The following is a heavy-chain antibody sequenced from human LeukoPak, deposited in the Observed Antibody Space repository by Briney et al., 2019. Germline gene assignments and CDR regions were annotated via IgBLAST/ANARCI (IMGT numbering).Heavy chain of an antibody. V-gene: IGHV4-31*03. Sequence: PSETLSLTCTVSGGSISSGGYYWTWIRPHPGKGLEWIGYIYYSGSTYYNPSLKSRVTISVDTSKNQFSLRLNSVTAADTAVYYCALGYCGGGSCYAREYFQHWGQGTLVTVSS. CDR2: IYYSGST. D-gene: IGHD2-15*01. J-gene: IGHJ1*01. CDR3: ALGYCGGGSCYAREYFQH. CDR1: GGSISSGGYY.